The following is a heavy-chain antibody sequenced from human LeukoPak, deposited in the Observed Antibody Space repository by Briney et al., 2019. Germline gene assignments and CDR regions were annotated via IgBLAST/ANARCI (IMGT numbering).Heavy chain of an antibody. V-gene: IGHV3-7*01. CDR1: GFTFSSHW. J-gene: IGHJ4*02. CDR3: SNKRDY. Sequence: GGSLRLSCTASGFTFSSHWMTWVRQAPGKGLEWVANTNEAGSGQNYVGSVKGRFTVSRDNAKNSLYLQMDSLRVEDTAIYYCSNKRDYWGQGTLVTVSS. CDR2: TNEAGSGQ.